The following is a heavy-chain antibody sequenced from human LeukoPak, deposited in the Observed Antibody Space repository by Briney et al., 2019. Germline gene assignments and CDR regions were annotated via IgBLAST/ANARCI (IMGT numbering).Heavy chain of an antibody. V-gene: IGHV4-39*07. J-gene: IGHJ4*02. CDR3: ARGGFITMVRGVTSPNDY. CDR1: GGSISSSSYY. CDR2: IYYSGST. D-gene: IGHD3-10*01. Sequence: SETLSLTCTVSGGSISSSSYYWGWIRQPPGKGLEWIGSIYYSGSTYYNPSLKSRVTISVDTSKNQFSLKLSSVAAADTAVYYCARGGFITMVRGVTSPNDYWGQGTLVTVSS.